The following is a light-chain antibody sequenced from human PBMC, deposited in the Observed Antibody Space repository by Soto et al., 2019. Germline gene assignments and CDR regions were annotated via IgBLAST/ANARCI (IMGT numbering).Light chain of an antibody. V-gene: IGKV1-39*01. CDR3: QQSNNYPLT. CDR1: QSISSD. J-gene: IGKJ4*01. Sequence: DIQMTQSPSSLSASVGDGVTITCWASQSISSDLNWYQQKPGEAPKLLVYGASNLQSGVPSTFSGSGSGTDFTLTISSLQPEDFATYYCQQSNNYPLTFGGGTKVEIK. CDR2: GAS.